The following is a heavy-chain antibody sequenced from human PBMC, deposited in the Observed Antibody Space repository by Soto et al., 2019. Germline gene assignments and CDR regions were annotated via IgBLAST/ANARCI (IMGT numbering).Heavy chain of an antibody. CDR1: GGTFSSYS. D-gene: IGHD6-6*01. CDR2: IIPIFGTA. CDR3: ARVLVPVKQPVRVHYYYGMDV. Sequence: SVNVSCKSSGGTFSSYSMSWVRQAPGQGLECMGGIIPIFGTANYAQKFQGRVTITADESTSTAYMELSSLRSEDTAVYYCARVLVPVKQPVRVHYYYGMDVWGQGTTVTVSS. J-gene: IGHJ6*02. V-gene: IGHV1-69*13.